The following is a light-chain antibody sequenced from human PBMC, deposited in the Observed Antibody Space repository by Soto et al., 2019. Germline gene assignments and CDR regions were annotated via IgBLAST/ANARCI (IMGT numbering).Light chain of an antibody. J-gene: IGLJ3*02. V-gene: IGLV1-47*01. Sequence: QSVLTQSPSASGTPGQRVTISCSGSSSNIGSNYVYWYQQLPGTAPKLLIYRNNQRPSGVPDRFSGSKSGTSASLAISGLRSEDEADYYCAAWDDSLSGWVFGGGPKLTVL. CDR3: AAWDDSLSGWV. CDR1: SSNIGSNY. CDR2: RNN.